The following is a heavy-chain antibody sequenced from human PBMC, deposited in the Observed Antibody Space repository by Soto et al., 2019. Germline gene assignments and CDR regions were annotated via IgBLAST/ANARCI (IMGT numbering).Heavy chain of an antibody. Sequence: SETLSLTCAVYGGSFSGYYWSWIRQPPGKGLEWIGEINHSGSTNYNPSLKSRVTISVDTSKNQFSLKLSSVTAADTAVYYCAKEEDSGGYKGFSFDFWGQGALVTVSS. D-gene: IGHD3-22*01. V-gene: IGHV4-34*01. J-gene: IGHJ4*02. CDR1: GGSFSGYY. CDR2: INHSGST. CDR3: AKEEDSGGYKGFSFDF.